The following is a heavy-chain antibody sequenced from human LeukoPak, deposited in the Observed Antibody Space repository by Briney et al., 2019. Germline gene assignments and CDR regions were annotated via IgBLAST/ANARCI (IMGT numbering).Heavy chain of an antibody. CDR1: GGPISSGSYS. V-gene: IGHV4-30-2*01. CDR3: ARGYYGSGSYYPHWFDP. Sequence: SETLSLTCLVSGGPISSGSYSWSWVRQPPGKGLEWIGYIYHRGSTYFNPSLKSRVTMSLDRSKNQFSLNLTSVTAADTAVYYCARGYYGSGSYYPHWFDPWGQGILVTVSS. CDR2: IYHRGST. D-gene: IGHD3-10*01. J-gene: IGHJ5*02.